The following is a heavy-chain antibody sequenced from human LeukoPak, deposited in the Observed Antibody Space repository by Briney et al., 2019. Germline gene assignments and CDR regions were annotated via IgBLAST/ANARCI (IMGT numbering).Heavy chain of an antibody. Sequence: GGSLRLSCAASGFTSSGYGMHWVRQAPGKGLEWAAVISYDGHNEYYADSVKGRFTISRDNSKNTVLLQMNSLRVEDTAVYYCAKGIGYGGMDVWGQGTTLIVSS. CDR1: GFTSSGYG. D-gene: IGHD5-12*01. V-gene: IGHV3-30*18. J-gene: IGHJ6*02. CDR3: AKGIGYGGMDV. CDR2: ISYDGHNE.